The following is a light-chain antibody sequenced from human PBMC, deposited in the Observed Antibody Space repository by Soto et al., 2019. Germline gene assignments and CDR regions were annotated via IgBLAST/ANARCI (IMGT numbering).Light chain of an antibody. CDR1: QSLVYSDGNTY. Sequence: DVVMTQTPLSSPVTLGQPASISCRSSQSLVYSDGNTYLTWLQQRPGQPPRLLIHQISHRLSGVPDRFSGSGAGTDFTLRTSRVDAEDVGFYYCMQATHFPPTFGQGTKLEIK. V-gene: IGKV2-24*01. CDR2: QIS. CDR3: MQATHFPPT. J-gene: IGKJ2*01.